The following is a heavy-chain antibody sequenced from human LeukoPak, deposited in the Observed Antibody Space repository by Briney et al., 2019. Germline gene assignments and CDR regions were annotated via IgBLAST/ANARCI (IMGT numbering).Heavy chain of an antibody. V-gene: IGHV1-2*02. CDR1: GYTFTDYY. D-gene: IGHD2-2*01. CDR3: ARDNLEASWGSPGDY. J-gene: IGHJ4*02. CDR2: INPNSGGT. Sequence: ASVKVSCKASGYTFTDYYLHWVRQAPGQGLEWMEWINPNSGGTNYAQKFQGRVTLTRDTSMSTAYMEISRLTSDDTAVYYCARDNLEASWGSPGDYWGQGTLVTVSS.